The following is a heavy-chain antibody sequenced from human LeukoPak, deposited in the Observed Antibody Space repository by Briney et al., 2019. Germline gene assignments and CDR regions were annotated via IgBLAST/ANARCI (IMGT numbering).Heavy chain of an antibody. Sequence: QSGGSLRLSCAASGFTVSSNYMSWVRQAPGKGLEWVSVIYSGGSTYYADSVKGRFTISRDNSKNTLYLQMNSLRAEDTAVYYCASQDLAYCGGDCYHFDYWGQGTLVTVSS. CDR1: GFTVSSNY. CDR2: IYSGGST. J-gene: IGHJ4*02. V-gene: IGHV3-53*01. D-gene: IGHD2-21*02. CDR3: ASQDLAYCGGDCYHFDY.